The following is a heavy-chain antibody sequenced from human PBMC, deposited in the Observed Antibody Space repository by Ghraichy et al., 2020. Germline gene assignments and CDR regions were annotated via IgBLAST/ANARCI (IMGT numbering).Heavy chain of an antibody. J-gene: IGHJ4*02. Sequence: GGSLRLSCTASGFTFSYYGMHWVRQAPGKGLEWVSSIQSAGSKKYYVDALKGRFTISRDDSKNTLYLQMNSLRAEDTGVYYCARDASPPGLLYFDYWGQGTLATVSS. V-gene: IGHV3-30*02. CDR1: GFTFSYYG. D-gene: IGHD1-14*01. CDR2: IQSAGSKK. CDR3: ARDASPPGLLYFDY.